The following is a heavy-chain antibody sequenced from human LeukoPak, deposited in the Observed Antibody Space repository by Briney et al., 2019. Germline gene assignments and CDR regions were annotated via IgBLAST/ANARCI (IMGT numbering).Heavy chain of an antibody. CDR3: ARMDRGYDNIRINWFDP. CDR1: GYTFTSHD. V-gene: IGHV1-8*01. J-gene: IGHJ5*02. D-gene: IGHD5-12*01. Sequence: GASLRLSCKPSGYTFTSHDINWVRQATGQGLEWMGWMYPNSGNTGYAQKFQGRVTMTRDTSISTAYMELSSLTSGDTAMYYCARMDRGYDNIRINWFDPWGQGTLVTVSS. CDR2: MYPNSGNT.